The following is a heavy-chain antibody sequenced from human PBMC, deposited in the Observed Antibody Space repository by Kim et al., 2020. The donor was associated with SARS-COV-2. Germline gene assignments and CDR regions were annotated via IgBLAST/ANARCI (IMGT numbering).Heavy chain of an antibody. J-gene: IGHJ5*02. CDR3: ARVGTSGYYYP. CDR1: GGSISSYY. Sequence: SETLSLTCTVSGGSISSYYWSWIRQPPGKGLEWIGYIYYSGRTDYNPSLKSRVTISVDKSKNQFSLRLSSVTAADTAVYYCARVGTSGYYYPWGQGTLVTVSS. V-gene: IGHV4-59*01. CDR2: IYYSGRT. D-gene: IGHD3-22*01.